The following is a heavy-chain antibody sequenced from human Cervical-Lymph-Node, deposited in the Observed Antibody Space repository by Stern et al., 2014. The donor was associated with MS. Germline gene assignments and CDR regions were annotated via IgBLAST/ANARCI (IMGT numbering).Heavy chain of an antibody. V-gene: IGHV1-2*06. CDR3: AKEAAMAVAGTGVDY. CDR1: GYTFTGYY. CDR2: INPHSGGT. D-gene: IGHD6-19*01. Sequence: QLVQSGAEVKKPWASVKVSCKASGYTFTGYYMHWVRQAPGQGLEWKGRINPHSGGTNYAQKFQGRVTMTRDTSINTAYMELSRLRSDDTAVYYCAKEAAMAVAGTGVDYWGQGTLVTVSS. J-gene: IGHJ4*02.